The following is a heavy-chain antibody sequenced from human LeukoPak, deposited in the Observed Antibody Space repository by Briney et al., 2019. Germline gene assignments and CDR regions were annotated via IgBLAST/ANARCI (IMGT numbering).Heavy chain of an antibody. D-gene: IGHD1-1*01. V-gene: IGHV3-21*01. J-gene: IGHJ4*02. Sequence: PGGSLRLSCAASGFTFSSYSMNWVRQAPGKGLEWVSSISSSSSYIYYADSVEGRFTISRDNAKNSLYLQMNSLRAEDTAVYYCAREVWNASLYFDYWGQGTLVTVSS. CDR1: GFTFSSYS. CDR2: ISSSSSYI. CDR3: AREVWNASLYFDY.